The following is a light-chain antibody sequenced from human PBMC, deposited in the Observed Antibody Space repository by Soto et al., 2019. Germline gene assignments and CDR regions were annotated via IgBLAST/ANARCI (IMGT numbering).Light chain of an antibody. CDR2: SNN. Sequence: MLTQPRTETVTTGQRVTITTSKSSSNIGSNTVNWYQQLPGTAPKLLIDSNNQRPSGVPDRFSGSKSGTSASLAISGLQSEDEAHYYCAAWDDSLNGYVFGTGTKVTVL. CDR1: SSNIGSNT. V-gene: IGLV1-44*01. J-gene: IGLJ1*01. CDR3: AAWDDSLNGYV.